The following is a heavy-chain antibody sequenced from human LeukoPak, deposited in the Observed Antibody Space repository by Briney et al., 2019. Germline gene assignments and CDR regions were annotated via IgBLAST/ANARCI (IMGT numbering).Heavy chain of an antibody. J-gene: IGHJ4*02. V-gene: IGHV3-21*01. CDR3: AKEGRRTTPGY. D-gene: IGHD1-14*01. CDR1: GFTFSSST. CDR2: ISGTSSLI. Sequence: GGSLRLSCAASGFTFSSSTMDWVRQAPGKGLEWVSSISGTSSLIYYTDSAKGRFTISRDNTKNSLYLQMNSLRAEDTAVYFCAKEGRRTTPGYWGQGTLVKVSS.